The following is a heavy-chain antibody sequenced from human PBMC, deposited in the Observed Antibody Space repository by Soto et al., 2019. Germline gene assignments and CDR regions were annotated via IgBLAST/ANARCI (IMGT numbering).Heavy chain of an antibody. D-gene: IGHD3-10*01. CDR3: ARERITMVRGLYGRFDY. CDR2: INHSGSP. Sequence: QVQLQQWGAGLLKPSETLSLTCAVYGGSFSGYYWSWIRQPPGKGLEWIGEINHSGSPNYNPSLRSRVTISVDTSKNQFSLKLSSVPAADTAVYYCARERITMVRGLYGRFDYWGQGTLVTVSS. CDR1: GGSFSGYY. V-gene: IGHV4-34*01. J-gene: IGHJ4*02.